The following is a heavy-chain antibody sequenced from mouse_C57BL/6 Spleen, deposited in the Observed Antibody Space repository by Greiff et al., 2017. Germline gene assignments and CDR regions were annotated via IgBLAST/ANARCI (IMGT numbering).Heavy chain of an antibody. V-gene: IGHV1-50*01. Sequence: QVQLQQSGAELVKPGASVKLSCKASGYTFTSYWMQWVKQRPGQGLEWIGEIDPSDSYTNYNQKFKGKATLTVDPSSSTAYMQLSSLTSEDSAVYYCARRADDGDYYAMDYWGQGTSVTVSS. J-gene: IGHJ4*01. CDR3: ARRADDGDYYAMDY. CDR1: GYTFTSYW. D-gene: IGHD1-1*02. CDR2: IDPSDSYT.